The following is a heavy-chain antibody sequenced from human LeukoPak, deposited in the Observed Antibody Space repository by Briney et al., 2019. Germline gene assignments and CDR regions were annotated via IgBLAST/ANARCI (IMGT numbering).Heavy chain of an antibody. V-gene: IGHV1-2*02. CDR1: GYTFTGYY. J-gene: IGHJ5*02. CDR2: INPNSGGT. D-gene: IGHD6-6*01. Sequence: ASVKVSCTASGYTFTGYYMHWVRQAPGQGLEWMGWINPNSGGTNYAQKFQGRVTMTRDTSISTAYMELSRLRSDDTAVYYCARDVSSSSFFYWFDPWGQGTLVTVSS. CDR3: ARDVSSSSFFYWFDP.